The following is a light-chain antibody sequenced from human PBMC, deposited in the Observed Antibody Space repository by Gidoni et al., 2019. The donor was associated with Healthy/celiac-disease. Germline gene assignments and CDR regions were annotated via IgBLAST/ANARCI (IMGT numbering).Light chain of an antibody. CDR1: QSISSW. CDR2: KAS. Sequence: DIQMTQSPSTLSASVGDRVTITCLASQSISSWLAWYQQKPGKAPKLLIYKASSLESGVPSRFSGSGSGTEFTLTISSLQPDDFATYYCQQYNSYSPYSFSQGTKLEIK. J-gene: IGKJ2*03. V-gene: IGKV1-5*03. CDR3: QQYNSYSPYS.